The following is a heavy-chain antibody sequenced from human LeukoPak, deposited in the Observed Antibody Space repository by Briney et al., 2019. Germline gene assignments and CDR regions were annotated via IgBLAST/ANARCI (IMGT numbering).Heavy chain of an antibody. CDR1: GYTFTSYG. CDR2: ISAYNGNT. D-gene: IGHD3-22*01. J-gene: IGHJ4*02. CDR3: ARDPWTSSHYYDSSGRFDY. Sequence: ASVKVSCKASGYTFTSYGISWVRQAPGQGLEWMGWISAYNGNTNYAQKLQGRVTMTTDTSTSTAYMELRSLRSDDTAVYYCARDPWTSSHYYDSSGRFDYWGQGTLVTVSS. V-gene: IGHV1-18*01.